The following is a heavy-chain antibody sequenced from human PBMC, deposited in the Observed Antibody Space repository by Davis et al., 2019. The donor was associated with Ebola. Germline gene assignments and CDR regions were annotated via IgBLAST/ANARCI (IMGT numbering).Heavy chain of an antibody. Sequence: PGGSLRLSCAASGFTFSRHFMSWVRQAPGKGLERVSVIFSNGDTYYADSVKGRFTISRDNSKNTLYLQMTSLRAEDTAVYYCARVYDSVNYFDYWGQGTLVTVSS. CDR2: IFSNGDT. CDR3: ARVYDSVNYFDY. D-gene: IGHD3-16*01. CDR1: GFTFSRHF. J-gene: IGHJ4*02. V-gene: IGHV3-66*01.